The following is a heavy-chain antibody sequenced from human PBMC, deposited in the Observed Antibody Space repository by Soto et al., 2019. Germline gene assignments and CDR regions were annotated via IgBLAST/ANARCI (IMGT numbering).Heavy chain of an antibody. CDR3: DINWNADH. D-gene: IGHD1-1*01. V-gene: IGHV3-64*01. CDR2: ISYNGDNT. J-gene: IGHJ4*02. CDR1: GFPFTTYA. Sequence: EVQLVESGGGLVQPGGSLRLSCAASGFPFTTYAMIWVRQPPGKGLEFVSSISYNGDNTYYANSVRGRFIISRDSSNNMLYLQMRSLRAEDMAVYYCDINWNADHWGQGTLVTVSS.